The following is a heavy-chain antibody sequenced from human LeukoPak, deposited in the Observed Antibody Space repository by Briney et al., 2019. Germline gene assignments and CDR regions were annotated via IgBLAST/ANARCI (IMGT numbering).Heavy chain of an antibody. Sequence: SETLSLTCTVSGGSISSSSYSWGWVRQPPGTGLEWLGSIYYSGRTYYNPSLRSRVTISVDTSKNQFSLKLSSVTAADTAVYYCARQDYYDSSGYCDAFDIWGQGTMVTVSS. CDR3: ARQDYYDSSGYCDAFDI. CDR1: GGSISSSSYS. CDR2: IYYSGRT. J-gene: IGHJ3*02. V-gene: IGHV4-39*01. D-gene: IGHD3-22*01.